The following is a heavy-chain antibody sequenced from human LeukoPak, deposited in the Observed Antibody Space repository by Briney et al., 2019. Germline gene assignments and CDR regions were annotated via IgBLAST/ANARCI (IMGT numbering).Heavy chain of an antibody. CDR1: GFTFSSYA. Sequence: PGGSLRLSCAASGFTFSSYAMSWVRQAPGKGLEWVSAISGSGGSTYYADSVKGRFTISRDNSKNTLYLQMNSLRADDTAVYYCAKDIYYYDSSGYSTSDYWGQGTLVTVSS. V-gene: IGHV3-23*01. J-gene: IGHJ4*02. CDR3: AKDIYYYDSSGYSTSDY. D-gene: IGHD3-22*01. CDR2: ISGSGGST.